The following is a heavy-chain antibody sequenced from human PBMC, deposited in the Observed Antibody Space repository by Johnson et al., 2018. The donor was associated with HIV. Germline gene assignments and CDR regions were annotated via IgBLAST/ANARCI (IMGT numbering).Heavy chain of an antibody. CDR1: GFTFNSYG. CDR2: IWYDGSNK. Sequence: QVQLVESGGGVVQPGRSLRLSCAASGFTFNSYGMHWVRQAPGKGLEWVAVIWYDGSNKYYADSVKGRFTISRDNSKNTLYLQMNSLRAEDTAVYYCARGTGTDDAFDIWGQGTMVTVSS. J-gene: IGHJ3*02. V-gene: IGHV3-33*01. D-gene: IGHD1-1*01. CDR3: ARGTGTDDAFDI.